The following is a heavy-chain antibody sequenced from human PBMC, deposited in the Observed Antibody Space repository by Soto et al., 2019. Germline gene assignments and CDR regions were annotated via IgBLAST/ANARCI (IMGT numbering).Heavy chain of an antibody. CDR3: ATDVAYDDFEGRMEN. J-gene: IGHJ4*02. CDR1: GFTFSNYW. CDR2: IKQDGTEK. Sequence: EVQLVESGGGLVQPGGSLRLSCAVSGFTFSNYWMTWVRQAPGKGLEWVANIKQDGTEKYYVDSVRGRFTISRDNAKNSLHLHMNRLRVEDTAVYYCATDVAYDDFEGRMENWGQGTLVTVSS. V-gene: IGHV3-7*01. D-gene: IGHD3-3*01.